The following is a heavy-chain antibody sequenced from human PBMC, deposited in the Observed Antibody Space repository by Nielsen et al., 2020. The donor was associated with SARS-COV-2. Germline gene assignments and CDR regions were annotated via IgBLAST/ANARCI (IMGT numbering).Heavy chain of an antibody. CDR3: GRGEKRRFSVTTLDWFDP. J-gene: IGHJ5*02. D-gene: IGHD4-11*01. CDR2: IYYSGST. CDR1: GGSISSGGYY. V-gene: IGHV4-31*03. Sequence: SETLSLTCTVSGGSISSGGYYWSWIRQHPGKGLEWIGYIYYSGSTYYNPSLKSRVTISVDTSKNQFSLKLSSVTAADTAVYYCGRGEKRRFSVTTLDWFDPWGQGTLVTVSS.